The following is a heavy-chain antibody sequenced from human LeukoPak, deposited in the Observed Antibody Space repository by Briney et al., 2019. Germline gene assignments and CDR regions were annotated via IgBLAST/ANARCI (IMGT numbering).Heavy chain of an antibody. J-gene: IGHJ4*02. Sequence: GGSLRLSCAASGFTVSSNYMSWVRQAPGKGLEWFPVIYSGGSTYYADSVKGRFTISRDNPKNTLYLQMNSLRAEDTAVYYCARFTYYDFWSYGGTFDYWGQGTLVTVSS. CDR3: ARFTYYDFWSYGGTFDY. D-gene: IGHD3-3*01. CDR1: GFTVSSNY. CDR2: IYSGGST. V-gene: IGHV3-66*02.